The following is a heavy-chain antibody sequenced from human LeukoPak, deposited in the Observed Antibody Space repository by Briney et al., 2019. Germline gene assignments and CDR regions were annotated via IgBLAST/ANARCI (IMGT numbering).Heavy chain of an antibody. Sequence: GGSLRLSCAASGFTFSSYSMNWVRQAPGKGLEWVSSISRSSSSINYADSVQGRFTISRDNAKSSLYLPMNSLTCQDRAGSCCSSMYYCDCSGYYVFDYWGQGTLVTVSA. CDR1: GFTFSSYS. V-gene: IGHV3-21*01. CDR2: ISRSSSSI. J-gene: IGHJ4*02. CDR3: SSMYYCDCSGYYVFDY. D-gene: IGHD3-22*01.